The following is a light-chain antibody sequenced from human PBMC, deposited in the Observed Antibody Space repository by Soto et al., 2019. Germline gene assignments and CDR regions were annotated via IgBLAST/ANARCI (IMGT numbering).Light chain of an antibody. CDR3: RQYNSYSRT. J-gene: IGKJ2*01. Sequence: DIQMTQSPSTLSASVGDRVTITCRASQSISNWLAWYQQKPGKAPKLLIYDASSLESGVPSRFSGSGSGTEFTLTISSLQPDDFATYYCRQYNSYSRTFGQGTKLEIK. CDR2: DAS. V-gene: IGKV1-5*01. CDR1: QSISNW.